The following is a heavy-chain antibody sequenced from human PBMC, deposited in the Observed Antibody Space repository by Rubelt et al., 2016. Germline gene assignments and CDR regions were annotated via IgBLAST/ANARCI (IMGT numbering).Heavy chain of an antibody. D-gene: IGHD4-23*01. J-gene: IGHJ6*03. Sequence: QVQLQESGPGLVKPSETLSLTCTVSGYSISSGYYWGWIRQPPGKGLEWIGSIYQIGSTYYNPSLKSRVTMSVDTSKSQFSLKLSSVTAADTAVYYCARGYGGSYYYYYMDVWGKGTTVTVSS. CDR2: IYQIGST. CDR3: ARGYGGSYYYYYMDV. CDR1: GYSISSGYY. V-gene: IGHV4-38-2*02.